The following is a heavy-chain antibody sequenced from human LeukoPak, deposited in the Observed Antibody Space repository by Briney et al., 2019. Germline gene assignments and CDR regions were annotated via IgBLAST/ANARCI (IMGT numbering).Heavy chain of an antibody. CDR3: ARAVCEWLVCSGTFDY. CDR1: GGSISSSSYY. J-gene: IGHJ4*02. CDR2: IYYSGST. Sequence: PSETLSLTCTVSGGSISSSSYYWGWIRQPPGKGLEWIGSIYYSGSTYYNPSLKSRVTISVDTSKNQFSLKLSSVTAADTAVYYCARAVCEWLVCSGTFDYWGQGTLVTVSS. D-gene: IGHD3-10*02. V-gene: IGHV4-39*01.